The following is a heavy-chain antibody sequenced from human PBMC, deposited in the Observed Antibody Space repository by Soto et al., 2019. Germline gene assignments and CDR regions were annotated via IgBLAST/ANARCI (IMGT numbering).Heavy chain of an antibody. V-gene: IGHV1-69*12. CDR1: GGTFSSYA. CDR3: ARGWGDVVVVAATQGNYYYYGMDV. CDR2: IIPIFGTA. J-gene: IGHJ6*02. D-gene: IGHD2-15*01. Sequence: QVQLVQSGAEVMKPGSSVKVSCKASGGTFSSYAISWVRQAPGQGLEWMGGIIPIFGTANYAQKFQGRVTITADESTSTAYMELSSLRSEDTAVYYCARGWGDVVVVAATQGNYYYYGMDVWGQGTTVTVSS.